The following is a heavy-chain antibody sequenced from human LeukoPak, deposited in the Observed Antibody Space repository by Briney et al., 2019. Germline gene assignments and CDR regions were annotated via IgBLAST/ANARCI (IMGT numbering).Heavy chain of an antibody. CDR1: GGSFTDYC. Sequence: SETLSLTCAVYGGSFTDYCWSWIRQPPGKGLEWIGEINHSGSTNYNPSLKSRVTISVDTSKNQFSLKLSSVTAADTAVYYCARHSRRTFDYWGQGTLVTVSS. CDR2: INHSGST. V-gene: IGHV4-34*01. J-gene: IGHJ4*02. CDR3: ARHSRRTFDY.